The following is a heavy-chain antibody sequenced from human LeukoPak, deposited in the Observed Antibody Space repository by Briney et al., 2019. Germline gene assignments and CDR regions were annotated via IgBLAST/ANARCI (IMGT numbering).Heavy chain of an antibody. CDR3: TTEGYCSGGDCYSYDN. Sequence: PGGSLRLSCAASGFTFSSAWMSWVRQAPGKGLEWVGRIKSKTDGGTTDYAAPVKGRFTISRDDSKNTLYLQMNSPKTEDTAVYYCTTEGYCSGGDCYSYDNWGQGTLVTVSS. D-gene: IGHD2-15*01. J-gene: IGHJ4*02. CDR1: GFTFSSAW. V-gene: IGHV3-15*01. CDR2: IKSKTDGGTT.